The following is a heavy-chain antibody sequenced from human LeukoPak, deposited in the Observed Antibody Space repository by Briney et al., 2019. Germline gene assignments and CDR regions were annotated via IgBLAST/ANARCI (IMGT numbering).Heavy chain of an antibody. D-gene: IGHD2-2*01. V-gene: IGHV1-69-2*01. CDR2: VDPEDGET. CDR1: GYSFTDYF. J-gene: IGHJ5*02. CDR3: ARDQGYQLFDP. Sequence: ASVKVSCKVSGYSFTDYFIHWVQQAPGKGPEWMGLVDPEDGETLYASKFQGRVTMTADTSTDTTYLELSSLRAEDTAVYYCARDQGYQLFDPWGQGTLVTASS.